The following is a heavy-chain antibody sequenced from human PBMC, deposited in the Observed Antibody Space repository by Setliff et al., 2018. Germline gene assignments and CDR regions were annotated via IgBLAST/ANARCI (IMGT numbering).Heavy chain of an antibody. J-gene: IGHJ4*02. Sequence: SETLSLTCTVSGGSISSGDYYWSWIRKPPGKGLEWIGYIYSSGSTYYNPSLKSRVSISVDTSKNQFSLKLSSVTAADTAVYYCARESRYYYDNLGTLDYWGQGTLVTVSS. CDR1: GGSISSGDYY. V-gene: IGHV4-30-4*08. CDR3: ARESRYYYDNLGTLDY. D-gene: IGHD3-22*01. CDR2: IYSSGST.